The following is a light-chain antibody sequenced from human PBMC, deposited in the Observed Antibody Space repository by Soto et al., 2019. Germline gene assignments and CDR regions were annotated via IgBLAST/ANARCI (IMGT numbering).Light chain of an antibody. CDR2: GAS. V-gene: IGKV3-15*01. CDR1: HSVSSS. Sequence: EVVMTQSPATLSVSPGERATLSCRASHSVSSSLAWYQQKPGQAPRLLISGASTRPAGIPSRVSGSGSGTEFTVTISSLQSEEFAVYYCQHYKTWPWTFGQGTKVEVK. CDR3: QHYKTWPWT. J-gene: IGKJ1*01.